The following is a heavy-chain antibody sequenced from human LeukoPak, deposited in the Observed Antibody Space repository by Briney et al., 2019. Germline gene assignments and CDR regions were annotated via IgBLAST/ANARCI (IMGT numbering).Heavy chain of an antibody. D-gene: IGHD4/OR15-4a*01. CDR3: ARVRTIQRGFDP. Sequence: ASVKVSCKASGYAFTGYYMHWVRQAPGQGLEWMGWINPNSGGTNYAQKFQGRVTMTRDTSISTAYMELSRLRSDDTAVYYCARVRTIQRGFDPWGQGTLVTVSS. J-gene: IGHJ5*02. CDR1: GYAFTGYY. CDR2: INPNSGGT. V-gene: IGHV1-2*02.